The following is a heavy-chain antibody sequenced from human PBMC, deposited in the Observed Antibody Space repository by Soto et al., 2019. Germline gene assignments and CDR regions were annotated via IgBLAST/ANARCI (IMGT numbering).Heavy chain of an antibody. V-gene: IGHV3-23*01. J-gene: IGHJ4*02. D-gene: IGHD6-13*01. CDR3: AKGYSSSWQAPFDY. CDR2: ISGSAGST. CDR1: GFTFNNYA. Sequence: EVQLLESGGGLVQPGGSLRLSCAASGFTFNNYAMTWVRQAPGKGLEWLSGISGSAGSTYYAGSVKGRFTISRDNSRNTLFLQMNSLRVEDTAVYYCAKGYSSSWQAPFDYWGQGTLLTVSS.